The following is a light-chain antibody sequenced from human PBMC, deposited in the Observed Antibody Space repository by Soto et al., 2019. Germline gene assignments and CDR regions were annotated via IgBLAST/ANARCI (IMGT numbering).Light chain of an antibody. Sequence: DIQMTQSPSTLSASVGDRVTITGLATQYISSWLAWYQQKPGKAPKPLIYKASSLESEVPSRFSGSGSETEFTLTINSLQPDDSATYYCQQYHTYWWTFGQGTKVDI. CDR1: QYISSW. J-gene: IGKJ1*01. V-gene: IGKV1-5*03. CDR2: KAS. CDR3: QQYHTYWWT.